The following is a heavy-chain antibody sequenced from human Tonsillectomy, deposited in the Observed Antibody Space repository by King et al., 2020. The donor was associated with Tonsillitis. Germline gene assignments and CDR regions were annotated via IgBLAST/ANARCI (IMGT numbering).Heavy chain of an antibody. CDR1: GGSISSSSYY. D-gene: IGHD3-22*01. CDR3: ARAVDSSGYYITDDAFDI. CDR2: IYYSGST. V-gene: IGHV4-39*07. Sequence: QLQESGPGLVKPSETLSLTCTVSGGSISSSSYYWGWIRQPPGKGLEWIGSIYYSGSTYYNPSLKSRVTISVDTSKNQFSLKLSSVTAADTAVYYCARAVDSSGYYITDDAFDIWGQGTMVTVSS. J-gene: IGHJ3*02.